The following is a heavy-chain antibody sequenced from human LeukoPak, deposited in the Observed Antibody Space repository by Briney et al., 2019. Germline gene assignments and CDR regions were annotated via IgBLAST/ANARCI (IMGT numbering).Heavy chain of an antibody. CDR2: ISSSSSYI. J-gene: IGHJ6*03. Sequence: GGSLRLSCAASGFTFSSYSMNWVRQAPGKGLEWVSSISSSSSYIYYADSVKGRFSISRDNAKKSLYLQMNSLRAEDTAVYYCARVEEGYGSGRRENYYYYYMDVWGKGSTVTISS. V-gene: IGHV3-21*01. CDR1: GFTFSSYS. D-gene: IGHD3-10*01. CDR3: ARVEEGYGSGRRENYYYYYMDV.